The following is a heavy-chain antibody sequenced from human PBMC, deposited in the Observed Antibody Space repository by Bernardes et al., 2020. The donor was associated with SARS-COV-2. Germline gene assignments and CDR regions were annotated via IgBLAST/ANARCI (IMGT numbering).Heavy chain of an antibody. CDR1: GFTFSSYA. CDR2: VSDSGET. V-gene: IGHV3-23*01. Sequence: GGSLRLSCTASGFTFSSYAMNWVRRSPGKRLEWVSGVSDSGETYYRDSVKGRFTISRDNSKNTLYLQMNSLRAEDTAVYYCAKVISQTRQYWYGMDVWGQGTTVTVSS. CDR3: AKVISQTRQYWYGMDV. J-gene: IGHJ6*02. D-gene: IGHD3-10*01.